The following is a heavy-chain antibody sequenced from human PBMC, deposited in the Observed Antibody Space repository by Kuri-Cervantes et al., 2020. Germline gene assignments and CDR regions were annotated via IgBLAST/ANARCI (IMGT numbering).Heavy chain of an antibody. CDR3: ARRRGYCTNGVCNRLDQ. CDR2: TNHRGIV. Sequence: SETLSLTCAVYGGSFSGYYWSWIRQPPGKGLEWIGETNHRGIVDYNPSLKGRVTISLDTSRTQFSLRLSSVTAADAAVYYCARRRGYCTNGVCNRLDQWGQGTLVTVSS. D-gene: IGHD2-8*01. J-gene: IGHJ4*02. CDR1: GGSFSGYY. V-gene: IGHV4-34*01.